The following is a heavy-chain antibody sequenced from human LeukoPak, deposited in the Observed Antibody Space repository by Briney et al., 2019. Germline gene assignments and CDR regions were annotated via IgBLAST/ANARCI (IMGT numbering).Heavy chain of an antibody. CDR1: GFSFSNHG. CDR3: SSFDH. V-gene: IGHV3-30*03. J-gene: IGHJ4*02. Sequence: GGSLRLSCAASGFSFSNHGMHWVRQAPGKGLEWVAVVSYDGSSQYYADSVKGRFTISRDNSRNTLFLEMNSLRGEDTAVYYCSSFDHWGQGTLVIVSS. CDR2: VSYDGSSQ. D-gene: IGHD6-6*01.